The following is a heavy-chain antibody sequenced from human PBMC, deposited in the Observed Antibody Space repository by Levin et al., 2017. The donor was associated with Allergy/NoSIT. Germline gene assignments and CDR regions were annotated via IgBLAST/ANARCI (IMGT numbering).Heavy chain of an antibody. V-gene: IGHV3-30*18. J-gene: IGHJ4*02. D-gene: IGHD2-15*01. CDR3: AKDSGCSGGSCHWDFDY. Sequence: GGSLRLSCAASGFTFSSYGMHWVRQAPGKGLEWVAIISNDGSNKYYEDSVKGRFTISRDNSKDTLFLQMNSLRVEDTAVYYCAKDSGCSGGSCHWDFDYWGQGTLVTVSS. CDR1: GFTFSSYG. CDR2: ISNDGSNK.